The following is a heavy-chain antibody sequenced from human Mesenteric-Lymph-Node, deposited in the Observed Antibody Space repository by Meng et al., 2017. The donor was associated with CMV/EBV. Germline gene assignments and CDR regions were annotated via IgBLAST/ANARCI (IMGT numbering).Heavy chain of an antibody. Sequence: KSAGGSFSSSGVSWRRQAAGDGLGWVGGRIPSFNSANCAEKFQDRVTITMDESTSTAYMELTSRRSGDTAVYFCATGRSSGGYYSFKSWGQGTLVTVSS. CDR2: RIPSFNSA. CDR1: GGSFSSSG. D-gene: IGHD1-26*01. J-gene: IGHJ5*02. CDR3: ATGRSSGGYYSFKS. V-gene: IGHV1-69*05.